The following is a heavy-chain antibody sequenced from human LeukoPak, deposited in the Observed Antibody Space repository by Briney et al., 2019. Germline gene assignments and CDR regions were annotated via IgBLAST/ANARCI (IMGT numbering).Heavy chain of an antibody. CDR1: GGSISSYY. CDR2: IYYSGST. J-gene: IGHJ3*02. CDR3: ARTNDPGDAFDI. Sequence: PSETLSLTCTVSGGSISSYYWSWIRQPPGKGLEWIGYIYYSGSTNYNPSLKSRVTISVDTSKNQFSLKLSSVTAADTAVYYCARTNDPGDAFDIWGQGTMVTVSS. V-gene: IGHV4-59*01.